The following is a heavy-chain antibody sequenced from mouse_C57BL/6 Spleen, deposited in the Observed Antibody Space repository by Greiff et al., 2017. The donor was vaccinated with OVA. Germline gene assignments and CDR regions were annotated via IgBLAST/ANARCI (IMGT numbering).Heavy chain of an antibody. Sequence: QVQLKQPGAELVKPGASVKMSCKASGYTFTSYWITWVKQRPGQGLEWIGDIYPGSGSTNYNEKFKSKATLTVDTSSSTAYMQLSSLTSEDSAVYYCARGRTSYAMDYWGQGTSVTVSS. J-gene: IGHJ4*01. CDR3: ARGRTSYAMDY. D-gene: IGHD2-13*01. V-gene: IGHV1-55*01. CDR2: IYPGSGST. CDR1: GYTFTSYW.